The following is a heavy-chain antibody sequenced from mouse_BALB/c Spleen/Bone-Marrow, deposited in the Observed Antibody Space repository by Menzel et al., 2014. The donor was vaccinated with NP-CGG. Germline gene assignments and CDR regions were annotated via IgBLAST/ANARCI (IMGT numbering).Heavy chain of an antibody. CDR2: INPYNDGT. D-gene: IGHD2-10*02. Sequence: VHVQQSGPELVKPGASVKMSCKASGYTFTSYFMHWLKQKPGQGLEWIGYINPYNDGTKYNEKFKGKATLTSDKSSSTAYMELSSLTSEDSAVYYCARLDQRYEGYWGQGTTLTVSS. CDR3: ARLDQRYEGY. J-gene: IGHJ2*01. CDR1: GYTFTSYF. V-gene: IGHV1-14*01.